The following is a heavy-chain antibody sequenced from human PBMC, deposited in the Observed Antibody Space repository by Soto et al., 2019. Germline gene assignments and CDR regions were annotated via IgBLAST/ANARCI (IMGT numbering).Heavy chain of an antibody. D-gene: IGHD3-22*01. Sequence: GGSLRLSCAASGFTFSSYWMHWVRQAPGKGLVWVSRINTDGSSTTYADSVKGRFTISRDNAKNTLYLQMNSLRAEDTAVYYCAKGPTLYITMIVVARPNDAFDIWGQGTMVTVS. CDR3: AKGPTLYITMIVVARPNDAFDI. CDR1: GFTFSSYW. CDR2: INTDGSST. J-gene: IGHJ3*02. V-gene: IGHV3-74*01.